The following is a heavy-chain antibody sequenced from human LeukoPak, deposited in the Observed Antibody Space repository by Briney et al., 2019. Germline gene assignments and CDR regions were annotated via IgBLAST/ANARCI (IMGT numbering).Heavy chain of an antibody. CDR2: IYRSGST. Sequence: SQTLSLTCAVSGGSISSGGYSWSWIRQPPGKGLEWIGYIYRSGSTYYNPSLKSRVTISVDRSKNQFSLKLSSVTAADTAVYYCARSHYYGSGSLDYWGQGTLVTVSS. CDR1: GGSISSGGYS. CDR3: ARSHYYGSGSLDY. J-gene: IGHJ4*02. V-gene: IGHV4-30-2*01. D-gene: IGHD3-10*01.